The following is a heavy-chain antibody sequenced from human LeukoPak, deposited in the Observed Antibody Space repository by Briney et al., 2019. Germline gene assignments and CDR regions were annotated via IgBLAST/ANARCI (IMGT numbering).Heavy chain of an antibody. V-gene: IGHV1-18*01. D-gene: IGHD6-19*01. Sequence: ASVKVSCKASGYTFTTYGITWVRQAPGQGLEWMGWVSAYSGDTDYAQSLQGRVTMTTDTSTSTPYMELTPLRSEDTAVYYCARVWYDSGNHLYFNHGLDVWGQGTTVTVSS. CDR2: VSAYSGDT. CDR3: ARVWYDSGNHLYFNHGLDV. J-gene: IGHJ6*02. CDR1: GYTFTTYG.